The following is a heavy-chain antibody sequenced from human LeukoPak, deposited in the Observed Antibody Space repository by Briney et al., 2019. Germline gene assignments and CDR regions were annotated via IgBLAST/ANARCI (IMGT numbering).Heavy chain of an antibody. D-gene: IGHD2-2*01. V-gene: IGHV3-7*01. CDR3: ARNPLYCSSTSCYPNKYNWFDP. CDR1: GFTFSSYW. Sequence: GGSLRLSCAASGFTFSSYWMSWVRQAPGKGLEWVANIKQDGSEKYYVDSVKGRFTISRDNAKNSLYLQMNSLRAEDTAVYYCARNPLYCSSTSCYPNKYNWFDPWGQGTLVTVSS. CDR2: IKQDGSEK. J-gene: IGHJ5*02.